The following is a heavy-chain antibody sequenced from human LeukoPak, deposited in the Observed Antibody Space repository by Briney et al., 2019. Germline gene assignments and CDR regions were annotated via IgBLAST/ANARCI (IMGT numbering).Heavy chain of an antibody. D-gene: IGHD1-1*01. J-gene: IGHJ4*02. V-gene: IGHV3-33*01. CDR1: GFTFNIYG. CDR3: AREAATGAPTCFGS. CDR2: IWYDGSNE. Sequence: GGSLRLSCAASGFTFNIYGMHWVRQAPGKGLEWVAIIWYDGSNEYYADSVKGRFSISRDNSKNTLYLQMNSLRAEDTAVYYCAREAATGAPTCFGSWGQGTLVTVSS.